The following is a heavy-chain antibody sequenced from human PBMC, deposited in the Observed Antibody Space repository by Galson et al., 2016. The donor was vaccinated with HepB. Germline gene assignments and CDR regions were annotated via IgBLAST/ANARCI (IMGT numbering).Heavy chain of an antibody. Sequence: SETLSLTCTVSGGSISSGSHYWGWIRQPPGKGLEWIGSIYYSGNTHYNPSLKSRVTISVDTSKNQFSLKLNSVTAADTAVYFCARREGVHYSDRSDLADDASNIWGQGTMVTVSS. D-gene: IGHD3-22*01. CDR1: GGSISSGSHY. CDR3: ARREGVHYSDRSDLADDASNI. V-gene: IGHV4-39*01. CDR2: IYYSGNT. J-gene: IGHJ3*02.